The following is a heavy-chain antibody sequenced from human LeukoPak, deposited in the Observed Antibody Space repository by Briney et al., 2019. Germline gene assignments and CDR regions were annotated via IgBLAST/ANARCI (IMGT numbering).Heavy chain of an antibody. J-gene: IGHJ4*02. CDR3: ARDHYYDSSGYKEGIPNRGYYFDY. V-gene: IGHV4-59*01. D-gene: IGHD3-22*01. CDR2: IYYSGST. Sequence: PSETLSLTCTVSGGSISSYYWSWIRQPPGKGLEWIGYIYYSGSTNYNPSLKSRVTISVDTSKNQFSLKLSSVAAADTAVYYCARDHYYDSSGYKEGIPNRGYYFDYWGQGTLVTVSS. CDR1: GGSISSYY.